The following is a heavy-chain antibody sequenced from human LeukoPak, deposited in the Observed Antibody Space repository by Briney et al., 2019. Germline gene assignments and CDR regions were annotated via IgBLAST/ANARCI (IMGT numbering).Heavy chain of an antibody. V-gene: IGHV3-7*01. D-gene: IGHD3-3*01. Sequence: PGGSLRLSCAASGFTFSSYWMSRVRQAPGKGLEWVANIKQDGSEKYYVDSVKGRFTISRDNAKNSLYLQMNSLRAEDTAVYYCASGPDFWSGTAFDYWGQGTLVTVSS. CDR1: GFTFSSYW. CDR3: ASGPDFWSGTAFDY. CDR2: IKQDGSEK. J-gene: IGHJ4*02.